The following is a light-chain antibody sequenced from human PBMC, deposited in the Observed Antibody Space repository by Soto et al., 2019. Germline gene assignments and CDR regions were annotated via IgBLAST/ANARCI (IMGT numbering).Light chain of an antibody. Sequence: EIVMTQSPATLSVSPGERVTLSCRASQNIGSNLAWYQQKFGQAPRLLIYGASTRVTGIPARISGSGSGTDFTLTISRLEPEDFAVYYCQQYGSSITFGQGTRLEIK. CDR1: QNIGSN. CDR3: QQYGSSIT. V-gene: IGKV3-15*01. J-gene: IGKJ5*01. CDR2: GAS.